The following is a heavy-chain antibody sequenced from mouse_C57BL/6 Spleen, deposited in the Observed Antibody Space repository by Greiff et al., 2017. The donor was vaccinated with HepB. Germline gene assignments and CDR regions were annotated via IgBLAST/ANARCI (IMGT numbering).Heavy chain of an antibody. Sequence: EVQRVESEGGLVQPGSSMKLSCTASGFTFSDYYMAWVRQVPEKGLEWVANINYDGSSTYYLDSLKSRFIISRDNAKNILYLQMSSLKSEDTATYYCARESSNYGWYFDVWGTGTTVTVSS. CDR1: GFTFSDYY. V-gene: IGHV5-16*01. CDR2: INYDGSST. D-gene: IGHD2-5*01. CDR3: ARESSNYGWYFDV. J-gene: IGHJ1*03.